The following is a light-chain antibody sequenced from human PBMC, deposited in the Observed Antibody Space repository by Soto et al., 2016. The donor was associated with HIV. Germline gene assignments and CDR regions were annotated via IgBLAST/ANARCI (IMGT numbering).Light chain of an antibody. CDR1: NLGNTY. J-gene: IGLJ1*01. CDR2: RDT. V-gene: IGLV3-1*01. Sequence: SYELTQPPSVSVSPGQTASITCSGRNLGNTYASWYQQKPGQSPLMVIYRDTKRPSGIPERFSGSNPGNTATLTISGTQAMDEADYFCQAWDSTTNLYVFGTGTKVTVL. CDR3: QAWDSTTNLYV.